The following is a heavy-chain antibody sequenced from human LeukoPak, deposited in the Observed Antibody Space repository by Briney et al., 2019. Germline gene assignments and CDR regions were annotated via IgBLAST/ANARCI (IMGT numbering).Heavy chain of an antibody. CDR2: IDVGSYA. D-gene: IGHD3-22*01. J-gene: IGHJ4*02. CDR1: GFSFSRYG. CDR3: AREMYYYDSSGRGEDY. Sequence: PGGSLRLSCAASGFSFSRYGMNWVRQAPGKGLEWVSSIDVGSYAYYADSVKGRFTISRDNAKNSLYLQMNSLRVEDTAVYYCAREMYYYDSSGRGEDYWGQGTLVTVSS. V-gene: IGHV3-21*06.